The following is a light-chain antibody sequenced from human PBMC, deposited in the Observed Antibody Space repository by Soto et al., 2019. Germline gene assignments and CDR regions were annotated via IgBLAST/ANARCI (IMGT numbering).Light chain of an antibody. J-gene: IGLJ3*02. CDR1: SSDVGAYNY. Sequence: QSALTQPPSASGSPGQSVTISCTGTSSDVGAYNYVSWNQQYPGKAPKLMIYEVSKRPSGVPVRFSGSKSGKTASLTVSGLQPEDQANSCCPSNAGKNIWVFGVGTKVTVL. CDR2: EVS. CDR3: PSNAGKNIWV. V-gene: IGLV2-8*01.